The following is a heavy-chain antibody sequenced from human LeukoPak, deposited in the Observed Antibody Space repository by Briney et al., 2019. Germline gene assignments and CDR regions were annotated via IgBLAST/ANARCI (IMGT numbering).Heavy chain of an antibody. Sequence: ASVKVSCKASGGTFSSYAISWVRQAPGQGLEWMGGIIPIFGTANYAQKFKGRVTITADESTSTAYMELSSLRSEDTAVYYCARSSRYYDSSGLQAYYFDHWGQGTLVTVSS. D-gene: IGHD3-22*01. J-gene: IGHJ4*02. CDR1: GGTFSSYA. V-gene: IGHV1-69*13. CDR3: ARSSRYYDSSGLQAYYFDH. CDR2: IIPIFGTA.